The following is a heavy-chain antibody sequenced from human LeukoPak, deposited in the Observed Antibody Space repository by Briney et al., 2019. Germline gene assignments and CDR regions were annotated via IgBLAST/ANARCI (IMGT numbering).Heavy chain of an antibody. D-gene: IGHD1-26*01. CDR2: IYYSGST. V-gene: IGHV4-61*08. CDR3: ARSERAGAWGY. CDR1: GGSISSGGYY. Sequence: SSETLSLTCTVSGGSISSGGYYWSWIRQHPGKGLEWIGYIYYSGSTNYNPSLKSRVTISVDTSKNQFSLKLSSVTAADTAVYYCARSERAGAWGYWGQGTLVTVSS. J-gene: IGHJ4*02.